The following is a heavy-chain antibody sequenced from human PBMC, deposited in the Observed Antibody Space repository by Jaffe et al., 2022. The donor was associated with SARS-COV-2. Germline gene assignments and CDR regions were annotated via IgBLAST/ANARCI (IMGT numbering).Heavy chain of an antibody. Sequence: QVQLVQSGAEVKKPGTSVKVSCKASGFRFITYYIHWLRQAPGQGLEWMGIINPNDGTINDAQKFQGRVTMTRDTSTSTFYMELSSLTSEDTAVYYCATNLAWGSFFSTWGQGTLVTVSS. CDR3: ATNLAWGSFFST. D-gene: IGHD3-16*01. CDR2: INPNDGTI. V-gene: IGHV1-46*01. CDR1: GFRFITYY. J-gene: IGHJ5*02.